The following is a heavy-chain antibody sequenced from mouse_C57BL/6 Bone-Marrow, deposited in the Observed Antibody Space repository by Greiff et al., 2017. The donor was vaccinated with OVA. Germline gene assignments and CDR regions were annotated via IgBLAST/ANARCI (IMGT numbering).Heavy chain of an antibody. J-gene: IGHJ2*01. CDR3: TTYDYDVGDYFDY. V-gene: IGHV14-4*01. D-gene: IGHD2-4*01. CDR1: GFNIKDDY. CDR2: FDPENGDT. Sequence: EVQLQQSGAELVRPGASVKLSCTASGFNIKDDYMHWVKQRPEQGLEWIGWFDPENGDTEYASKFQGKATITADTSSNTAYLQLSSLTSEDTAVYYCTTYDYDVGDYFDYWGQGTTLTVSS.